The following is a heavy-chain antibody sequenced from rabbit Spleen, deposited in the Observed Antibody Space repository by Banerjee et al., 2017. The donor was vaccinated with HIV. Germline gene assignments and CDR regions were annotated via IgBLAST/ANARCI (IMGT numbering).Heavy chain of an antibody. D-gene: IGHD4-1*01. V-gene: IGHV1S45*01. CDR1: GFSFSNKSV. CDR3: ARDPTSMAGESLDL. J-gene: IGHJ3*01. Sequence: QEQLVESGGGLVKPEGSLKLSCTASGFSFSNKSVMCWVRQAPGKGLEWIACINAITGKAVYASWAQDRFSFSKTSLTTVTLQKTSLPAADTTTYFCARDPTSMAGESLDLWGQGTLVTVS. CDR2: INAITGKA.